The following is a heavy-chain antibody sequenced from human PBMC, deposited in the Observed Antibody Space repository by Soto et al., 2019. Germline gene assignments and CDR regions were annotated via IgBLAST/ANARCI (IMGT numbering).Heavy chain of an antibody. Sequence: ASVKVFCKASGYTFTSYGISWVRQAPGQGLEWMGWISAYDGNTNYAQKLQGRVTMTTDTSTSTAYMELRSLRSDDTAVYYCARRTTVTTRGGRLDYYGMDVWGQGTTVTVSS. V-gene: IGHV1-18*01. CDR2: ISAYDGNT. J-gene: IGHJ6*02. D-gene: IGHD4-17*01. CDR1: GYTFTSYG. CDR3: ARRTTVTTRGGRLDYYGMDV.